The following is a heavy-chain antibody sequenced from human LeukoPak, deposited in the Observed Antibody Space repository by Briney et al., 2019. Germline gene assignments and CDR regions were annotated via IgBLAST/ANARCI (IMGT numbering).Heavy chain of an antibody. CDR2: IYTSGST. CDR1: GGSISSYY. V-gene: IGHV4-4*07. CDR3: ARVSGLTNYYYMDV. J-gene: IGHJ6*03. Sequence: SETLSLTCTVSGGSISSYYWSWIRQPAGKGLEWIGRIYTSGSTNYNPSLKSRVTMSVDTSKNQFSLKLSSVTAADTAVYYCARVSGLTNYYYMDVWGKGTTVTVSS. D-gene: IGHD6-25*01.